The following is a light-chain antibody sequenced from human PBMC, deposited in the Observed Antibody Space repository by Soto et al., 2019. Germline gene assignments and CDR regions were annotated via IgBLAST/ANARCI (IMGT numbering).Light chain of an antibody. CDR3: SSYTSSSTLV. CDR1: SSDVGGYNY. Sequence: QSALTQPASVSGSPGQSITISCTGTSSDVGGYNYVSWYQQHPGKAPKLMIYDVSNRPTGVSTRFSRSKSGNTASLTISGLQAEDEAEYYCSSYTSSSTLVFGGGTKLTVL. V-gene: IGLV2-14*01. J-gene: IGLJ2*01. CDR2: DVS.